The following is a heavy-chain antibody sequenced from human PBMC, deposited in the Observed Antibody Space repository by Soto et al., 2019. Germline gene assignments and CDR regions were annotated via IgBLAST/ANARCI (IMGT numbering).Heavy chain of an antibody. CDR2: IYSGGST. Sequence: GRSHRLSSTASGFNVGNNYMSWVRKAPGKGLEWVSVIYSGGSTYYADSVRGRVTISRDNSKNTLYLQMNSLRAEDTAVYYCARDRDSGWNSYYYYGMDVWGQGTTVTVSS. J-gene: IGHJ6*02. V-gene: IGHV3-66*01. CDR1: GFNVGNNY. CDR3: ARDRDSGWNSYYYYGMDV. D-gene: IGHD6-19*01.